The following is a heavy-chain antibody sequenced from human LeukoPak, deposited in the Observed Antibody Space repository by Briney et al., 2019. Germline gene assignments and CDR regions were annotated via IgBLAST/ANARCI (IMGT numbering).Heavy chain of an antibody. CDR2: IIPIFGTA. CDR1: GGTFSSYT. CDR3: ARDSFRGYDYVWGSYP. V-gene: IGHV1-69*06. D-gene: IGHD3-16*01. J-gene: IGHJ5*02. Sequence: SVKVSCKASGGTFSSYTISWVRQAPGQGLEWMGGIIPIFGTANYAQKFQGRVTIIADKSTSTAYMELSSLRSEDTAVYYCARDSFRGYDYVWGSYPWGQGTLVTVSS.